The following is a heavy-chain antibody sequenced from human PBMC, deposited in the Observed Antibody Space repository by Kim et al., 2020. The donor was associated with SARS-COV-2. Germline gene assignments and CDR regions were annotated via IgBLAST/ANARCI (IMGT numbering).Heavy chain of an antibody. CDR2: INPNSGGT. V-gene: IGHV1-2*04. Sequence: ASVKVSCKASGYTFTGYYMHWVRQAPGQGLEWMGWINPNSGGTNYAQKFQGWVTMTRDTSISTAYMELSRLRSDDTAVYYCARNGYSSSWYWRLSDYYGMDVWGQGTTVTVSS. CDR1: GYTFTGYY. J-gene: IGHJ6*02. CDR3: ARNGYSSSWYWRLSDYYGMDV. D-gene: IGHD6-13*01.